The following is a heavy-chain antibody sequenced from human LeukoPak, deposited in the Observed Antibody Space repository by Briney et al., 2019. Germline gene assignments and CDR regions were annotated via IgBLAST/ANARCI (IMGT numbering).Heavy chain of an antibody. D-gene: IGHD5-12*01. V-gene: IGHV3-66*01. CDR3: ARGSPYSGYDLRAFDI. Sequence: GGSLRLSCAASGFTVSSDYPSWVRQAPGKGLEWVSVIFSGASTYYADSVKGRFTISRDNSKNTLYLHMNSLSAEDTAVYYCARGSPYSGYDLRAFDIWGQGTTVTVSS. CDR1: GFTVSSDY. J-gene: IGHJ3*02. CDR2: IFSGAST.